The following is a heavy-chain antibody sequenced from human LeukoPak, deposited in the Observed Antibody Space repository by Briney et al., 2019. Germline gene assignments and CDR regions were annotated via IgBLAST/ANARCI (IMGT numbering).Heavy chain of an antibody. CDR1: GGSISGSSYY. J-gene: IGHJ4*02. Sequence: ASETLSLTCTVSGGSISGSSYYWGWIRQPPGKGLEWIGSIYYSGSTYYNPSLKSRVTISVDTSKNQFSLKLSSVTAADTAVYYCARTPRGYCSGGSCYSVFDYWGQGTLVTVSS. V-gene: IGHV4-39*01. D-gene: IGHD2-15*01. CDR2: IYYSGST. CDR3: ARTPRGYCSGGSCYSVFDY.